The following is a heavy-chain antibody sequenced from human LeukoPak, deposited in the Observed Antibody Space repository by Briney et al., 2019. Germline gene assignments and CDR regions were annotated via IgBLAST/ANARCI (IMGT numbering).Heavy chain of an antibody. D-gene: IGHD1-26*01. CDR3: ARGVGATRFYYFDY. CDR1: GYTFTSYD. J-gene: IGHJ4*02. CDR2: MNPNSGAT. V-gene: IGHV1-8*01. Sequence: ASVKVSCKASGYTFTSYDFNWLRQATGQGPEWMGWMNPNSGATGYAQKLQGRVTMTTDTSTSTAYMELRSLRSDDTAVYYCARGVGATRFYYFDYWGQGTLVTVSS.